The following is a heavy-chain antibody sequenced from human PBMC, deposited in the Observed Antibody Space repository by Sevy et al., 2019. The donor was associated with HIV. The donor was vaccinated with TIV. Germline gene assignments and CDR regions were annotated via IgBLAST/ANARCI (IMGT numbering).Heavy chain of an antibody. J-gene: IGHJ4*02. CDR1: GFTFNTYA. Sequence: GGSLRLSCAASGFTFNTYAMSWVRQAPGKGLEWVSGISGSAYSTYYADSVKGRFTISRDNSKNTRSLQMNSLRAGDTAVYYCAKESPGYNYDSSGSLDYWGQGTLVTVSS. V-gene: IGHV3-23*01. D-gene: IGHD3-22*01. CDR2: ISGSAYST. CDR3: AKESPGYNYDSSGSLDY.